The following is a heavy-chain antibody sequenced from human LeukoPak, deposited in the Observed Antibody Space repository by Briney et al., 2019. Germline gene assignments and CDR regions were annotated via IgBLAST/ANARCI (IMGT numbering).Heavy chain of an antibody. J-gene: IGHJ4*02. V-gene: IGHV4-4*07. Sequence: PSETLSLTCTVSGGAISSYYWSWIQRPAGKGLEWIGRIYTSGSTNYNPSLKSRVTMSVDTSKNQFSLKLSSVTAADTAVYYCAREDIAAAGNPFDYWGQGTLVTVSS. D-gene: IGHD6-13*01. CDR3: AREDIAAAGNPFDY. CDR1: GGAISSYY. CDR2: IYTSGST.